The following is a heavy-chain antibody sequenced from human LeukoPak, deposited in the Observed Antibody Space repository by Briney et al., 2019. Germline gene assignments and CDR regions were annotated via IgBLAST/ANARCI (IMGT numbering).Heavy chain of an antibody. CDR3: ARDLEGYYGSGSYPPRTRYYYGMDV. Sequence: WASVKVSCKASGYTFTSYGISWVRQAPGQGLEWMGWISAYNGNTNYAQKLQGRVTMTTDTSTSTAYMELRSLRSDDTAVYYCARDLEGYYGSGSYPPRTRYYYGMDVWGQGTTVTVSS. V-gene: IGHV1-18*01. CDR2: ISAYNGNT. CDR1: GYTFTSYG. D-gene: IGHD3-10*01. J-gene: IGHJ6*02.